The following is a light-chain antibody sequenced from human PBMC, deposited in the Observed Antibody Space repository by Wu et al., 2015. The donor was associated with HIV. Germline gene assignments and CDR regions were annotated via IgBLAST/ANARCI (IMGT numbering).Light chain of an antibody. CDR2: AAS. CDR3: QQTNTFPPT. J-gene: IGKJ4*01. Sequence: DIKMTQSPSSVSAAVSDRVTISCRASQDISTWVAWYQQKPGQAPKLLISAASTLQSGVPSRFSGRGSGTDFTFTISSLQPEXFATYYCQQTNTFPPTFGGGPRWRSN. CDR1: QDISTW. V-gene: IGKV1-12*01.